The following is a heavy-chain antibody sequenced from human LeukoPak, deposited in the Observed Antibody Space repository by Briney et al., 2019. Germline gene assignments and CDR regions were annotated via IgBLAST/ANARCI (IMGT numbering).Heavy chain of an antibody. V-gene: IGHV3-23*01. CDR3: ARDPNGDYVGAFDM. CDR2: VSGSGTNT. J-gene: IGHJ3*02. Sequence: PGGSLRLSCAASGFTFSNYAMSWVRQAPGKGLEWVSAVSGSGTNTYYADSVKGRFTISRDNSKYTLFLQMNSLRAEDTAVYYCARDPNGDYVGAFDMWGPGTMVTVSS. CDR1: GFTFSNYA. D-gene: IGHD4-17*01.